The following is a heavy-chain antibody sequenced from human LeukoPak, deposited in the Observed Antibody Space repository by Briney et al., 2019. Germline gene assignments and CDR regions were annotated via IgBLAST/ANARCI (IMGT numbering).Heavy chain of an antibody. CDR2: ISGSGGGK. V-gene: IGHV3-23*01. J-gene: IGHJ4*02. D-gene: IGHD3-22*01. CDR1: GITLSNYG. Sequence: GGSLRLSCAVSGITLSNYGMSWVRQAPGKGREWVAGISGSGGGKNYADSVKGRFTISRDNPKNTLYLQMNSLRAEDTAVYFCAKRGVVIRVILVGFHKEAYYFDSWGQGALVTVSS. CDR3: AKRGVVIRVILVGFHKEAYYFDS.